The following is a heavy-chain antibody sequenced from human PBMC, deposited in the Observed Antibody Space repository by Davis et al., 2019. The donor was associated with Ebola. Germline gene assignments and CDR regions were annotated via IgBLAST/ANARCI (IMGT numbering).Heavy chain of an antibody. CDR2: IHPGDSDT. V-gene: IGHV5-51*01. CDR3: ARGVHGDYDEGAFDI. J-gene: IGHJ3*02. D-gene: IGHD4-17*01. Sequence: GESLKISCQGSGYSFTSYWIGWVRQMPGKGLEWMGIIHPGDSDTRYSPSFQGQVTISADKSISTAYLQWSSLKASDTAMYYCARGVHGDYDEGAFDIWGQGTMVTVSS. CDR1: GYSFTSYW.